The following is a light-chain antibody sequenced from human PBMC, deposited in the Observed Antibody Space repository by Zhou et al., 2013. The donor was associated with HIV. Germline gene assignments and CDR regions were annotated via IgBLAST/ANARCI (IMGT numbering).Light chain of an antibody. CDR1: QDISRY. J-gene: IGKJ2*01. CDR2: DAS. Sequence: DIQMTQSPSSLSASVGDRVTITCQASQDISRYLNWYQQKPGKAPRLLIYDASNLETGVPARFSGSRSGTDFTFTITSLQSEDIATYYCQQYNSYSKYTFGQGTKLEIK. V-gene: IGKV1-33*01. CDR3: QQYNSYSKYT.